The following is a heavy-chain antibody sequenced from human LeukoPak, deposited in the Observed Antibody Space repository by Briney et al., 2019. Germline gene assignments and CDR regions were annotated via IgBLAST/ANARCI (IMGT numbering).Heavy chain of an antibody. Sequence: SETLSLTCTVSGGSVSSGSYYWSWIRQPPGKGLEWIGYIYYSGSTNYNPSLKSRVTISVDTSKNQFSLKLSPVTAADTAVYYCARGYCSSTSCYMFEVSPHLFDPWGQGTLVTVSS. V-gene: IGHV4-61*01. CDR1: GGSVSSGSYY. J-gene: IGHJ5*02. CDR2: IYYSGST. D-gene: IGHD2-2*02. CDR3: ARGYCSSTSCYMFEVSPHLFDP.